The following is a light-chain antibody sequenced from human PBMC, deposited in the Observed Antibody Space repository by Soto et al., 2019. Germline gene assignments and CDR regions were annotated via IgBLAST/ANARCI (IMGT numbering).Light chain of an antibody. CDR3: SSYTSSSTLDV. J-gene: IGLJ1*01. V-gene: IGLV2-14*01. CDR2: DVS. CDR1: SSDAGGYNY. Sequence: QSVLTQPASVSGSPGQSITISCTGTSSDAGGYNYVSWYQQHPGKAPKLMIYDVSNRPSGVSNSFSGSKSGNTASLTISGLQAEDEADYYCSSYTSSSTLDVFGTGTKVTVL.